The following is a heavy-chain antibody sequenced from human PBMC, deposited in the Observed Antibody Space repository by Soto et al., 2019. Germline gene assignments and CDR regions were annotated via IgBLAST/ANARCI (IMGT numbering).Heavy chain of an antibody. V-gene: IGHV3-72*01. J-gene: IGHJ3*02. CDR2: SRNKASGYTT. Sequence: EVQLVESGGGLVQPGGSLRLSCAASGFTFSDHYMDWVRQAPGKGLEWIARSRNKASGYTTVYAASVRGKFTISRDDSRSSLYLQMNSLNTEDTAVYYCARGFHSFDIWGRGTEVTVSS. CDR1: GFTFSDHY. CDR3: ARGFHSFDI.